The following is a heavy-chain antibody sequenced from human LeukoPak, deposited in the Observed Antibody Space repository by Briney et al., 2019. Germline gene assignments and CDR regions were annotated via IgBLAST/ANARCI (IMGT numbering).Heavy chain of an antibody. CDR3: ARTTAAGTGNWFDP. V-gene: IGHV1-18*01. Sequence: ASVKVSCKASGYSFSSYGISWVRQAPGQGLEWMGWISAYNGNTNYAQKLQGRVTMTTDTSTSTAYMELRSLRSDDTAVYYCARTTAAGTGNWFDPWGQGTLVTVSS. D-gene: IGHD6-13*01. CDR2: ISAYNGNT. CDR1: GYSFSSYG. J-gene: IGHJ5*02.